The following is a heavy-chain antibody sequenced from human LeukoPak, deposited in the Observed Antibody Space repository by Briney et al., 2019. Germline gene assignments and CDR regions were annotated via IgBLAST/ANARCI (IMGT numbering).Heavy chain of an antibody. CDR1: GDSINSLDL. J-gene: IGHJ4*02. V-gene: IGHV4-4*02. Sequence: SGTLSLTCTVSGDSINSLDLWSWVRQPPGKGLEWIGEMYLSGTTHSNPSVKSRVTISIDKSKNQFFLNLSSETAADTAVYYCAGLVGRYSSGLYYYYFDYWGQGTLVTVSS. CDR2: MYLSGTT. D-gene: IGHD3-22*01. CDR3: AGLVGRYSSGLYYYYFDY.